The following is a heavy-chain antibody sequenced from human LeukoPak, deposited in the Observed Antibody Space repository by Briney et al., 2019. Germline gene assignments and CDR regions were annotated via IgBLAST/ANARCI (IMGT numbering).Heavy chain of an antibody. Sequence: GGSLRLSCVASGFTFNNYGMHWVRQAPGKGLEWVSLISHDGTNEDYSDSVEGRFTISRDNSKKTAYLQMDSLRSEDTAVYYCVRGALRKLWTLGVDWGQGTLVIVSS. D-gene: IGHD3-16*01. CDR2: ISHDGTNE. CDR1: GFTFNNYG. J-gene: IGHJ4*02. CDR3: VRGALRKLWTLGVD. V-gene: IGHV3-30*04.